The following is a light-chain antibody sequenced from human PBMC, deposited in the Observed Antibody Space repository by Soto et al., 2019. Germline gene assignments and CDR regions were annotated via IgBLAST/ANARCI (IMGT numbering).Light chain of an antibody. Sequence: EIMLTQSPATLSLSPGERATLSCRASQSVSSDLAWYQQKPGQAPRLLIYDTSNRATGMPARFSGTGSGTDFTLTISSLEPEDFAVYYCQQRSNWPLMYTFGQGTKLEIK. J-gene: IGKJ2*01. CDR1: QSVSSD. CDR3: QQRSNWPLMYT. V-gene: IGKV3-11*01. CDR2: DTS.